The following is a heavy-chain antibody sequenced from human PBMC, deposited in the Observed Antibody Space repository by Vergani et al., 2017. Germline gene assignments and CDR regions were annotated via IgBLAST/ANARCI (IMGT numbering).Heavy chain of an antibody. CDR2: IYYSGST. CDR3: ARDPWGEGDWFDP. V-gene: IGHV4-59*01. Sequence: QVQLQESGPGLAKPSETLSITCTVSGGSISSYYWSWIRQPPGKGLEWIGYIYYSGSTNYNPSLKSRVTISVDTSKNQFSLKLSSVTAADTAVYYCARDPWGEGDWFDPWGQGTLVTVSS. J-gene: IGHJ5*02. CDR1: GGSISSYY. D-gene: IGHD3-16*01.